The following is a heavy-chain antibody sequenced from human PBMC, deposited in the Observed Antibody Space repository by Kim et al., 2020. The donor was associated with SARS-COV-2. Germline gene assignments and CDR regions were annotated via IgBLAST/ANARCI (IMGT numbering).Heavy chain of an antibody. J-gene: IGHJ4*02. CDR2: VSGSGGST. D-gene: IGHD6-13*01. CDR3: AKGESIIWFFFDY. V-gene: IGHV3-23*01. CDR1: GFTFSNYA. Sequence: GGSLRLSCAASGFTFSNYAMHWVRQAPGKGLEWVSFVSGSGGSTHHPDSVKGRFAISRDNSKKTLYLQMNSLRAEDTALYYCAKGESIIWFFFDYCSQGT.